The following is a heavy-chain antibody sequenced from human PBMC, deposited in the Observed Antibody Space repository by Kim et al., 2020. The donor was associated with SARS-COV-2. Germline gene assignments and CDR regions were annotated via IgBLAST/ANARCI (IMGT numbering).Heavy chain of an antibody. CDR2: INWNGGST. D-gene: IGHD2-21*02. CDR3: ARFVLFNYCGGHCFPPSGN. CDR1: GFTFGDYA. Sequence: GGSLRLSCAASGFTFGDYAMSWVRQAPGKGLEWVSGINWNGGSTGYADSVKGRFTISRDNAKNSLYLQMNSLRAEDTALYHCARFVLFNYCGGHCFPPSGNRGPGTLVTVSS. J-gene: IGHJ4*02. V-gene: IGHV3-20*01.